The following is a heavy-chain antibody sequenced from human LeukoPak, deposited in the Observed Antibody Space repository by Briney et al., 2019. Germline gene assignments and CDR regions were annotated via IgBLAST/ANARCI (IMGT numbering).Heavy chain of an antibody. CDR1: GGSFSGYY. D-gene: IGHD5-18*01. CDR3: ARGRGRGYSYGYNWFDP. V-gene: IGHV4-34*01. Sequence: SETLSLTCAVYGGSFSGYYWSWVRQPPGKGLEWIGEINHRGSTNYNPSLKSRVTISVDTSKNQFSLKLSSVTAADTAVYYCARGRGRGYSYGYNWFDPWGQGTLVTVSS. CDR2: INHRGST. J-gene: IGHJ5*02.